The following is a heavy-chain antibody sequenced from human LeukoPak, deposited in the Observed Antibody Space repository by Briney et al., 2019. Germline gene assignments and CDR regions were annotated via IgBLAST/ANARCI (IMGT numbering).Heavy chain of an antibody. J-gene: IGHJ4*02. V-gene: IGHV1-2*02. D-gene: IGHD3-10*02. CDR1: GYTLTAYY. CDR2: INPNSGGT. CDR3: ARGYYVTGTDY. Sequence: ASVKVSCKASGYTLTAYYIHWVRQAPGQGLEWMGWINPNSGGTNYAQKFQGRVTMTSDTSISTAYLDLSSLRSYDTAVYYCARGYYVTGTDYWGQGTLVTVSS.